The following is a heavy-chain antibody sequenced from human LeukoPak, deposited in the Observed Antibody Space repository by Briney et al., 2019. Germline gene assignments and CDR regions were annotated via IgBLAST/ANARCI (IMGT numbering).Heavy chain of an antibody. CDR2: ISSSGSTI. J-gene: IGHJ4*02. CDR3: ARDADFSSDYGDYGFDY. V-gene: IGHV3-11*01. CDR1: GFTFSDYY. D-gene: IGHD4-17*01. Sequence: GGSLRLSCAASGFTFSDYYMSWIRQAPGKGLEWVSYISSSGSTIYYADSVKGRFTISRDNAKNSLYLQMNSLRAEDTAVYYCARDADFSSDYGDYGFDYWGQGTLVTVSS.